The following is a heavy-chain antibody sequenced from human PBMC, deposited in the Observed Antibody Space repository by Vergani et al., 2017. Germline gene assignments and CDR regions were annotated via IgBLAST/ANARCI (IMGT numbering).Heavy chain of an antibody. CDR1: GGTFSSYA. CDR3: AISRGRDILPGYYGRYYYGMDV. D-gene: IGHD3-9*01. J-gene: IGHJ6*02. Sequence: QVQLVQSGAEVKKPGSSVKVSCKASGGTFSSYAISWVRQAPGQGLEWMGRIIPIFGTANYAQKFQGRVTITPDESTSTAYMELSSLRSEDTAVYYCAISRGRDILPGYYGRYYYGMDVWGQGTTVTVSS. V-gene: IGHV1-69*13. CDR2: IIPIFGTA.